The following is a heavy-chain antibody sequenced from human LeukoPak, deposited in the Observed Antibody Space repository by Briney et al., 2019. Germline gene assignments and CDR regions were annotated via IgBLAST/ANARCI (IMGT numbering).Heavy chain of an antibody. CDR2: IYYSGST. J-gene: IGHJ4*02. Sequence: SETLSLTRTVSGGSISSSSYYWGWIRQPPGKGLEWIGSIYYSGSTYYNPSLKSRVTISVDTSKNQFSLKLSSVTAADTAVYYCASTSGSYDYWGQGTLVTVSP. CDR1: GGSISSSSYY. V-gene: IGHV4-39*01. D-gene: IGHD1-26*01. CDR3: ASTSGSYDY.